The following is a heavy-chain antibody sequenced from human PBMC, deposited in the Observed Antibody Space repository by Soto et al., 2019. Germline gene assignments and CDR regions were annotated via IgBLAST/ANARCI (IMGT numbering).Heavy chain of an antibody. Sequence: GGSLRLSCAASGFTFNSYGMHWVRQAPGKGLEWVTLISFDGSNKYSADSVKGRFIISRDNSKNMLYLQMNSLRAEDTAVYYCAKAQLRYFDWLPDYWGQGTLVTVSS. V-gene: IGHV3-30*18. D-gene: IGHD3-9*01. CDR1: GFTFNSYG. CDR2: ISFDGSNK. CDR3: AKAQLRYFDWLPDY. J-gene: IGHJ4*02.